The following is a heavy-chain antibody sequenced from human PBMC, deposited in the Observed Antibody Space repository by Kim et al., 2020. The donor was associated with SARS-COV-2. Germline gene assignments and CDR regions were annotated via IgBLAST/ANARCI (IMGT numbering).Heavy chain of an antibody. Sequence: GSATDYAASVNGRFTSSRDSAKRSVSLRMNSLTPEDTAVYYCVREPSNWGQGTLVTVSS. CDR3: VREPSN. J-gene: IGHJ4*02. CDR2: GSAT. V-gene: IGHV3-11*01.